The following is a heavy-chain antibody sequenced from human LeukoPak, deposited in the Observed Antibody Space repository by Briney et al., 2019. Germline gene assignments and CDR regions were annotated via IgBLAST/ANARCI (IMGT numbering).Heavy chain of an antibody. CDR2: IKGKTDGGTT. D-gene: IGHD3-10*01. J-gene: IGHJ4*02. V-gene: IGHV3-15*01. Sequence: GGSLRLSCAASGFTFSNAWMSWVRQAPGKGLEWVGRIKGKTDGGTTDYAAPVKGRFTISRDDSKNTLYLQMNSLKTEDTAVYYCTTDQYYYGSGSFDYWGQGTLVTVSS. CDR3: TTDQYYYGSGSFDY. CDR1: GFTFSNAW.